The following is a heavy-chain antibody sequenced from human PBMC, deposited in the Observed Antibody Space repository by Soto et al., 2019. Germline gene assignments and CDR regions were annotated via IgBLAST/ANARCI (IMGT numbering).Heavy chain of an antibody. D-gene: IGHD2-21*01. CDR1: GFTFSSYG. J-gene: IGHJ6*02. V-gene: IGHV3-30*18. Sequence: LRLSCAASGFTFSSYGMHWVRQAPGKGLECVAVISYDGSNKYYADSVKGRFTISRDNYKNTLYLQMNSLRAEDTAVYYCAKDLVESMDVWGQGTTVTSP. CDR2: ISYDGSNK. CDR3: AKDLVESMDV.